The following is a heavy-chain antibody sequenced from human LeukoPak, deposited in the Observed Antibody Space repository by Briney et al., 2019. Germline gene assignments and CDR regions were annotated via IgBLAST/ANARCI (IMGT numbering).Heavy chain of an antibody. J-gene: IGHJ6*03. CDR3: AKDQGCSSTSCYHYYYYYYMDV. V-gene: IGHV3-30*02. CDR1: GFTFSSYG. Sequence: AGGSLRLSCAASGFTFSSYGMHWVRQAPGKGLEWVAFIRYDGSNKYYADSVKGRFTISRDNSKNTLYLQMNSLRAEDTAVYYCAKDQGCSSTSCYHYYYYYYMDVWGKGTTVTVSS. D-gene: IGHD2-2*01. CDR2: IRYDGSNK.